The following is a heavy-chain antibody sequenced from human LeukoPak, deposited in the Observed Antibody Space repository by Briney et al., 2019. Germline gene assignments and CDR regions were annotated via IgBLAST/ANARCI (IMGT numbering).Heavy chain of an antibody. D-gene: IGHD3-16*01. V-gene: IGHV3-30*02. CDR3: ARDALAMNGFDF. Sequence: GGSLRLSCAASRFTFSSYGMHWVRQTPGKGLEWVAFIRHDGSYQQYADSVKGRFTVSRDNSKNTVHLQMNSLRAEDTAVYFCARDALAMNGFDFWGQGTMVTVAS. CDR2: IRHDGSYQ. CDR1: RFTFSSYG. J-gene: IGHJ3*01.